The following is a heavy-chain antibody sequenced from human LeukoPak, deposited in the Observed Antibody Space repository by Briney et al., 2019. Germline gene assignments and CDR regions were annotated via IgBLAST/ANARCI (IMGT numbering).Heavy chain of an antibody. Sequence: SETLSLTCTVSGGSISTSNYYWGWIRQPPGKGLEWIGNIFYSGSTYYSPSLKSRVTISLDTSRNQFSLKLTSVTAADTAVYYCARDGGEGAVAGTGRSLSYYYYYYMDVWGKGTTVTVSS. J-gene: IGHJ6*03. V-gene: IGHV4-39*07. CDR2: IFYSGST. D-gene: IGHD6-19*01. CDR3: ARDGGEGAVAGTGRSLSYYYYYYMDV. CDR1: GGSISTSNYY.